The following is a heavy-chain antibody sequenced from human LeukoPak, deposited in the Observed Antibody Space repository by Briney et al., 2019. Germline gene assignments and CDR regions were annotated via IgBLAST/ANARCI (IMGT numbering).Heavy chain of an antibody. CDR2: ISSSSSTI. Sequence: GGSLRLSCAASGFTFSSYSMKWVRQAPGKGLEWVSYISSSSSTISYAAPVKGRFTISRDNAKNSLYLQMNSLRAEDTAVYCCAKIDFWSGFDWFDPWGQGTLVTVSS. CDR1: GFTFSSYS. J-gene: IGHJ5*02. D-gene: IGHD3-3*01. V-gene: IGHV3-48*01. CDR3: AKIDFWSGFDWFDP.